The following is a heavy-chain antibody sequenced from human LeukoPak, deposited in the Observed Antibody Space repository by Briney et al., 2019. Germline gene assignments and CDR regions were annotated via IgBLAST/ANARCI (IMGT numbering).Heavy chain of an antibody. V-gene: IGHV1-69*05. D-gene: IGHD6-13*01. J-gene: IGHJ5*02. CDR2: IIPIFGTA. Sequence: GASVKVSCKASGGTFSSYAISWVRQAPGQGLEWMGGIIPIFGTANYAQKFQGRVTMTRDTSISTAYMELSRLRSDDTAVYYCARGVAAAGYNWFDPWGQGTLVTVSS. CDR1: GGTFSSYA. CDR3: ARGVAAAGYNWFDP.